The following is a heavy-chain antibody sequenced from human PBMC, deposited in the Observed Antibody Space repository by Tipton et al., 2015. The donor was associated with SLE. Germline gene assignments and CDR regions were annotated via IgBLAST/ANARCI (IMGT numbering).Heavy chain of an antibody. CDR1: RFTFSSYA. Sequence: SLRLSCAASRFTFSSYAMHWVRQAPGKGLEWVAFMSYDGSNDDYADSVKGRFTISKDNSKNTLYLQMNSLRIEDTAVYYCARDGSRSSGPDFDFWCQGTRVTVSS. CDR3: ARDGSRSSGPDFDF. J-gene: IGHJ4*02. D-gene: IGHD6-19*01. CDR2: MSYDGSND. V-gene: IGHV3-30-3*01.